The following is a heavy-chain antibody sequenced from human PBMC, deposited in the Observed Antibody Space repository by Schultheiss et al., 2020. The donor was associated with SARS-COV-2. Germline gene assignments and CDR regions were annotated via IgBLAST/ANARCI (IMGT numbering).Heavy chain of an antibody. D-gene: IGHD6-6*01. J-gene: IGHJ6*02. Sequence: ASVKVSCKASGYTFTGYYMHWVRQAPGQGLEWMGWINPNSGGTNYAQKFQGRVTMTRDTSISTAYMELSRLRSDDTAVYYCARDRGAARFYYYGMDVWGQGTTVTVSS. CDR1: GYTFTGYY. CDR3: ARDRGAARFYYYGMDV. CDR2: INPNSGGT. V-gene: IGHV1-2*02.